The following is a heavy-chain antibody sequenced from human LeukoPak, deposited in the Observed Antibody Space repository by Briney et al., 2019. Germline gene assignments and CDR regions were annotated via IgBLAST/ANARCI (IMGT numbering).Heavy chain of an antibody. V-gene: IGHV3-7*01. CDR1: GFMFSDYW. CDR2: INPAGSQQ. CDR3: VKWGPYCSTHYCPALES. Sequence: GGSLRLSCTASGFMFSDYWMSWVRQAPGKGPEWVANINPAGSQQYSVDSLKGRSTVSRDNAKKSFYLQMNYLRAEDTAVYYCVKWGPYCSTHYCPALESWGQGNRITVSS. J-gene: IGHJ4*02. D-gene: IGHD4-4*01.